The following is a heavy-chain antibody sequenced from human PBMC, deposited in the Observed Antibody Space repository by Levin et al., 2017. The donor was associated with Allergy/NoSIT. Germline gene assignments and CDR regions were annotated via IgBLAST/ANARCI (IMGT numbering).Heavy chain of an antibody. CDR3: ARDHDYGDYLLDY. J-gene: IGHJ4*02. CDR1: GFTFSSYS. V-gene: IGHV3-21*01. Sequence: PGGSLRLSCAASGFTFSSYSMNWVRQAPGKGLEWVSSISSSSSYIYYADSVKGRFTISRDNAKNSLYLQMNSLRAEDTAVYYCARDHDYGDYLLDYWGQGTLVTVSS. CDR2: ISSSSSYI. D-gene: IGHD4-17*01.